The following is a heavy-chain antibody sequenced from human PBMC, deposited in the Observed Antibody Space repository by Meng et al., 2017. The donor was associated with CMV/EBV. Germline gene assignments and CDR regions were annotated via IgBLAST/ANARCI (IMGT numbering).Heavy chain of an antibody. D-gene: IGHD3-10*01. CDR3: ASLRNMVRGGGYFYY. CDR2: IIPIFGTA. Sequence: SVQVSCKASGGTFSSCAISWVRQAPGQGLEWLGGIIPIFGTANYAQKFQGRVTITTDESTSTAYMELSSPRSEDTAVYYCASLRNMVRGGGYFYYWGQGTLVTVSS. CDR1: GGTFSSCA. J-gene: IGHJ4*02. V-gene: IGHV1-69*05.